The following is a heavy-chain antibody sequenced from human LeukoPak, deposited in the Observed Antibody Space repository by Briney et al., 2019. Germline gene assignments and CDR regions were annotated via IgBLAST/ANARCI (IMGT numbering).Heavy chain of an antibody. V-gene: IGHV1-3*03. D-gene: IGHD1-26*01. CDR2: INAGNGNT. CDR3: ARDSGGYSFGAFNI. J-gene: IGHJ3*02. Sequence: ASVKVSCKASGYTFSSYGISWVRQAPGQGLEWMWWINAGNGNTKYSQEFQGRVTLTRDTSANTAYMELSSLRSEDMAVYYCARDSGGYSFGAFNIWGQGTMVTVSS. CDR1: GYTFSSYG.